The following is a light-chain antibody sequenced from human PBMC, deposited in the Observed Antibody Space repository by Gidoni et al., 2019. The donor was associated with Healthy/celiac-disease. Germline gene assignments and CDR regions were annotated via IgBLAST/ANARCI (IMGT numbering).Light chain of an antibody. CDR2: GAS. CDR3: QQYNNWPLYT. J-gene: IGKJ2*01. CDR1: QSVSSN. V-gene: IGKV3-15*01. Sequence: EIVMTQSPATLSVSPGERATPSCRASQSVSSNLAWYQQKPGQAPRLLIYGASTRATGFPARFSGSGSGTEFTLTISSLQSEDFAVYYCQQYNNWPLYTFGQGTKLEIK.